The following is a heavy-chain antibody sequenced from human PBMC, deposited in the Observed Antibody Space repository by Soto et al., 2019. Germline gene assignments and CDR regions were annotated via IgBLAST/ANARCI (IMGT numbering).Heavy chain of an antibody. V-gene: IGHV3-48*01. CDR3: ASSPPGIAVAGTQWWFDP. D-gene: IGHD6-19*01. CDR1: GFTFSSYS. J-gene: IGHJ5*02. CDR2: ISSSSSTI. Sequence: GGSLRLSCAASGFTFSSYSMNWVRQAPGKGLEWVSYISSSSSTIYYADSVKGRFTISRDNAKNSLYLQMNSLRAEDTAVYYCASSPPGIAVAGTQWWFDPWGQGTLVTVSS.